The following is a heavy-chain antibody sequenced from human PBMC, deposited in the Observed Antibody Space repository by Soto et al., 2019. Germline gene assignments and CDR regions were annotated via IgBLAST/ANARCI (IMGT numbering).Heavy chain of an antibody. CDR1: GGSINTYNLF. J-gene: IGHJ4*02. Sequence: SETLSLTCTVSGGSINTYNLFWAWVRQPPGKGLEWIASIHYGGNAYYSPSLTTRVTISRDTSKNRVSLELRSVTAADTAVYYCARVNVTLDFWGQGTLVTVSS. CDR2: IHYGGNA. D-gene: IGHD2-21*02. CDR3: ARVNVTLDF. V-gene: IGHV4-39*01.